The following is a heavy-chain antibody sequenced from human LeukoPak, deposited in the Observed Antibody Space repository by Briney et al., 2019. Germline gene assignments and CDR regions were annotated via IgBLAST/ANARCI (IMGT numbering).Heavy chain of an antibody. CDR2: INHSGST. CDR3: ARGPGAVADY. J-gene: IGHJ4*02. CDR1: GGSFSGYY. Sequence: ASETLSLTCAVYGGSFSGYYWSWIRQPPGKGLEWIGEINHSGSTNYNPSLKSRVTISVDTSKNQFSLKLSSVTTADTAVYYCARGPGAVADYWGQGTLVTVSS. D-gene: IGHD6-19*01. V-gene: IGHV4-34*01.